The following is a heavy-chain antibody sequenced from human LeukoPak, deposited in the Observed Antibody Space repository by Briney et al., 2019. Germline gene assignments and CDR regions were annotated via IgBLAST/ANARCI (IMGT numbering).Heavy chain of an antibody. Sequence: SVKVSCKASGGTFSSYAISWVRQAPGQGLEWMGGIIPILGIANYAQKFQGRVTITADKSTSTAYMELSSLRSEDTAVYYCARGRGYCSSTSCFLSGGYWGQGTLVTVSS. D-gene: IGHD2-2*01. V-gene: IGHV1-69*10. CDR3: ARGRGYCSSTSCFLSGGY. CDR1: GGTFSSYA. CDR2: IIPILGIA. J-gene: IGHJ4*02.